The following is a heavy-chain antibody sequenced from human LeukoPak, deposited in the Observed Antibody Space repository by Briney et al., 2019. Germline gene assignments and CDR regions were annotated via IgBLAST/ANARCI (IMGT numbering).Heavy chain of an antibody. CDR2: IYYSGST. CDR1: GGSISSYY. Sequence: SETLSLTCTVSGGSISSYYWSWIRQPPGKGLEWIGYIYYSGSTNYNPSLKSRVTISVDTSKNQFSLKLSSVTAADTAVYYCARADYYGSGSYYNPIGYWGQGTLVTVSS. D-gene: IGHD3-10*01. V-gene: IGHV4-59*01. CDR3: ARADYYGSGSYYNPIGY. J-gene: IGHJ4*02.